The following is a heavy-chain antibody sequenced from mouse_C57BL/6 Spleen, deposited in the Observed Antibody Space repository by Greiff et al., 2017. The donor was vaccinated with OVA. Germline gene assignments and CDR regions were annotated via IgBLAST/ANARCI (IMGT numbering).Heavy chain of an antibody. V-gene: IGHV1-26*01. D-gene: IGHD1-1*01. CDR2: INPNNGGT. CDR1: GYTFTDYY. J-gene: IGHJ1*03. CDR3: AKRTVVALDWYFDV. Sequence: VQLQQSGPELVKPGASVKISCKASGYTFTDYYMNWVKQSHGKSLEWIGDINPNNGGTSYNQKFKGKATLTVDKSSSTAYMELRSLTSEDSAVYYCAKRTVVALDWYFDVWGTGTTVTVSS.